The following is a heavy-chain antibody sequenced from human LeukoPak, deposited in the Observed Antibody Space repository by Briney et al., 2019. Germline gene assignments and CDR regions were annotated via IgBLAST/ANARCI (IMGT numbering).Heavy chain of an antibody. D-gene: IGHD3-22*01. Sequence: ASVKVSCKASGGTFSSYAISWVRQAPGQGLEWMGGIIPIFGTANYAQKFQGRVTITTDESTSTAYMELSSLRSEDTAVYYCASSKYYYDSSGRRQGAFDIWGQGTMVTVSS. J-gene: IGHJ3*02. CDR3: ASSKYYYDSSGRRQGAFDI. V-gene: IGHV1-69*05. CDR1: GGTFSSYA. CDR2: IIPIFGTA.